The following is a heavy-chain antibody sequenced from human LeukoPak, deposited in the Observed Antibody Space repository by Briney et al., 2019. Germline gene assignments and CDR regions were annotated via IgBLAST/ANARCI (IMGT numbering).Heavy chain of an antibody. CDR2: ISSRAGTI. Sequence: PGGSLRLSCVASGFTFSSYSMNWVRQAPGKGLEWISSISSRAGTIYYADSVKGRFTISRDNAKNSLHLQMNTLRAEDTAVYYCARVGVLSSSWLLYWGQGTLVTVSS. CDR3: ARVGVLSSSWLLY. D-gene: IGHD6-13*01. CDR1: GFTFSSYS. J-gene: IGHJ4*02. V-gene: IGHV3-48*04.